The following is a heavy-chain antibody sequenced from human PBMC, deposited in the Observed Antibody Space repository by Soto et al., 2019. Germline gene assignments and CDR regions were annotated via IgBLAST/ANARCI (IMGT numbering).Heavy chain of an antibody. J-gene: IGHJ5*02. D-gene: IGHD3-10*01. CDR2: ISYSGST. Sequence: SETLSLTCSVSGASITTYYWSWIRQPPGKGLEWIGSISYSGSTKYNPSLESRVMISLDTSKNQFSLRLTSVTAADTALYYCARDWDSSGLFDPWGQGAFVTVS. V-gene: IGHV4-59*01. CDR1: GASITTYY. CDR3: ARDWDSSGLFDP.